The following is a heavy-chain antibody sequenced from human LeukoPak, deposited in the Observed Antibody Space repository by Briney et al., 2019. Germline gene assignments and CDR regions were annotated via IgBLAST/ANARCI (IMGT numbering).Heavy chain of an antibody. D-gene: IGHD3-3*01. CDR3: ARVRYYDFWSGYPAFDY. Sequence: SVKVSCKASGGTFSSYAISWVRQAPGQGLEWMGGIIPIFGTANYAQKFQGRVTITADKSTSTAYMELSSLRSEDTAVYYCARVRYYDFWSGYPAFDYWGQGTLVTVSS. J-gene: IGHJ4*02. CDR2: IIPIFGTA. V-gene: IGHV1-69*06. CDR1: GGTFSSYA.